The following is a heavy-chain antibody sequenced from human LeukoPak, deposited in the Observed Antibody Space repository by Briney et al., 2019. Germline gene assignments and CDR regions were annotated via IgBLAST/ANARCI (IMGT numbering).Heavy chain of an antibody. CDR3: ARVYRRDGYNFDGFDI. D-gene: IGHD5-24*01. Sequence: SQTLSLTCTVSSGSINSGDYYWRWIRQPAGEGLEWIGRIYSSANTNYSPSLKSRVTISIDTSKNQFSLRLSSVTAADTAVYYCARVYRRDGYNFDGFDIWGQGTTVTVSS. V-gene: IGHV4-61*02. CDR1: SGSINSGDYY. CDR2: IYSSANT. J-gene: IGHJ3*02.